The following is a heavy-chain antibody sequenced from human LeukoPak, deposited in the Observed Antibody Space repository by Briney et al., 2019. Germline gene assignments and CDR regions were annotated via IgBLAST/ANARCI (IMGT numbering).Heavy chain of an antibody. V-gene: IGHV4-30-4*01. J-gene: IGHJ4*02. CDR1: GGSISSGDYY. CDR3: ASGRHYYGSQG. CDR2: IYYSGST. D-gene: IGHD3-10*01. Sequence: SQTLSLTCTVSGGSISSGDYYWSWLRQPPGKGLEWIGYIYYSGSTYYNPSLKSRVTISVDTSKNQFSLKLSSVTAADTAVYYCASGRHYYGSQGWGQGTLVTVSS.